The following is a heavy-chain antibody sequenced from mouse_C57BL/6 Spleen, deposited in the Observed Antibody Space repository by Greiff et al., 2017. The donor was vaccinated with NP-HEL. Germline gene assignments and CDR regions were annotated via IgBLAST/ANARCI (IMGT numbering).Heavy chain of an antibody. J-gene: IGHJ3*01. CDR3: AREEDGYPWFAY. Sequence: VQLQQSGPELVKPGASVKISCKASGYAFSSSWMNWVKQRPGKGLEWIGRIYPGDGDTNYNGKFKGKATLTADKSSSTAYMQLSSLTSEDSAVYFCAREEDGYPWFAYWGQGTLVTVSA. CDR1: GYAFSSSW. D-gene: IGHD2-3*01. V-gene: IGHV1-82*01. CDR2: IYPGDGDT.